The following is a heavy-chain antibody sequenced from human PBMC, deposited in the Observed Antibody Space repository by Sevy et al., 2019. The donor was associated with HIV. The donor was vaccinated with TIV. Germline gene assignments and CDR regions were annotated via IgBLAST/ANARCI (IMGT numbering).Heavy chain of an antibody. CDR3: ATLALYCGGDCPGHFFDY. Sequence: ASVKVSCKVSGYTLTELSMHWVRQAPGKGLEWMGGFDPEDGETIYAQKFQGRVTMTEGTSTDTAYMELSSLRSEDTAVYYCATLALYCGGDCPGHFFDYWGQGTLVTVSS. V-gene: IGHV1-24*01. D-gene: IGHD2-21*02. CDR1: GYTLTELS. J-gene: IGHJ4*02. CDR2: FDPEDGET.